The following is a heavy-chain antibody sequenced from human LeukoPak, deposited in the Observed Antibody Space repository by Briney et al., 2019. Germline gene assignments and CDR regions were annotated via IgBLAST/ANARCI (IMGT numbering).Heavy chain of an antibody. Sequence: HPGRSLRLSCAASGFTFSSYGMHWVRQAPGKGLEWVAVISYDGSNKYYADSVKGRFTISRDNSKNTLYLQMNSLRAEDTAVYYCARGSGYDPPPFDYWGQGTLVTVSS. D-gene: IGHD5-12*01. CDR2: ISYDGSNK. V-gene: IGHV3-30*03. J-gene: IGHJ4*02. CDR3: ARGSGYDPPPFDY. CDR1: GFTFSSYG.